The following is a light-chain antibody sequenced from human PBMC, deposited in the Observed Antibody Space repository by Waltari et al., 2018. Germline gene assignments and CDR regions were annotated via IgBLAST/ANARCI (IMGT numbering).Light chain of an antibody. Sequence: DIQMTQSPSSLSASVGDRVTITCRASQKIYTYLNWYQQKAGKAPNLLISSVSTLQSGVPSRFSGSGSGTEFTLTISSLQPEDFAVYYCQQNYRTPTFGGGTKVEVK. V-gene: IGKV1-39*01. CDR2: SVS. CDR3: QQNYRTPT. CDR1: QKIYTY. J-gene: IGKJ4*01.